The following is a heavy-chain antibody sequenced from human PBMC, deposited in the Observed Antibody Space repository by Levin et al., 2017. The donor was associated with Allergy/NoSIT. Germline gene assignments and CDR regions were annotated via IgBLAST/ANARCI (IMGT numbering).Heavy chain of an antibody. D-gene: IGHD3-22*01. CDR1: GYTFTGYY. Sequence: GASVKVSCKASGYTFTGYYMHWVRQAPGQGLEWMGWINPNSGGTNYAQKFQGRVTMTRDTSISTAYMELSRLRSDDTAVYYCARGGPLDYYDSSDKLRWFDPWGQGTLVTVSS. CDR3: ARGGPLDYYDSSDKLRWFDP. V-gene: IGHV1-2*02. J-gene: IGHJ5*02. CDR2: INPNSGGT.